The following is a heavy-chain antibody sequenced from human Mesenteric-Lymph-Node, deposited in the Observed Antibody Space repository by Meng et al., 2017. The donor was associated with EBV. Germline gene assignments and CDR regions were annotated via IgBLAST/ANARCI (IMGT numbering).Heavy chain of an antibody. D-gene: IGHD3-22*01. Sequence: QVQLQESGTGLVKAAGTLSLTCAVSGDSISSSNWWNWVRQAPGKGLEWIGQISHTGTTNYNPSLKGRVTISLDMSKNQFSLTLNSVTAADTAVYYCARRDVDGYYNYFDPWGRGTLVTVSS. CDR1: GDSISSSNW. CDR3: ARRDVDGYYNYFDP. CDR2: ISHTGTT. V-gene: IGHV4-4*02. J-gene: IGHJ5*02.